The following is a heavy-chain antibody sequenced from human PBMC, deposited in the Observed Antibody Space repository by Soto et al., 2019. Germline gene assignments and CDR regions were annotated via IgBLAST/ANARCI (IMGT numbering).Heavy chain of an antibody. Sequence: QVQLVESGGGVVQPGRSLRLSCAASGFTFSSYAMHWVRQAPGKGLEWVAVISYDGSNKYYADSVKGRFTIYRDNSKNTLYLQMNSLRAEDTAVYYCARERGTTTFGYYYYYYGMDVWGQGTTVTVSS. CDR1: GFTFSSYA. CDR2: ISYDGSNK. J-gene: IGHJ6*02. D-gene: IGHD1-26*01. V-gene: IGHV3-30-3*01. CDR3: ARERGTTTFGYYYYYYGMDV.